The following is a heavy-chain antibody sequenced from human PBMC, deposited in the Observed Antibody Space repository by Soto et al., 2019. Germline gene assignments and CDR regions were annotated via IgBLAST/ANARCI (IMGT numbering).Heavy chain of an antibody. D-gene: IGHD6-19*01. CDR3: ARDHPPGGSAVAGIDNWFDP. CDR1: GFTFSSYW. CDR2: IKQDGSEK. V-gene: IGHV3-7*01. J-gene: IGHJ5*02. Sequence: GGSLRLSCAASGFTFSSYWMSWVRQAPGEGLEWVANIKQDGSEKYYVDSVKGRFTISRDNAKNSLYLQMNSLRAEDTAVHYCARDHPPGGSAVAGIDNWFDPWGQGTLVTVSS.